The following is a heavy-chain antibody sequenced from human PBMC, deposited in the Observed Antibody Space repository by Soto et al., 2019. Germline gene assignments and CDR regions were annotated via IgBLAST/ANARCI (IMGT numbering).Heavy chain of an antibody. CDR1: GGSFSGYY. Sequence: QVQLQQWGAGLLKPSETLSLTCAVYGGSFSGYYWSWIRQPPGKGLEWIGEISHSGSTNYNPPLKSRVTLVVDTTNNQFSLKVTSVTAADAAVYYCVRRGLRPFDYWGQGMLVTVSS. D-gene: IGHD2-15*01. CDR3: VRRGLRPFDY. J-gene: IGHJ4*02. V-gene: IGHV4-34*01. CDR2: ISHSGST.